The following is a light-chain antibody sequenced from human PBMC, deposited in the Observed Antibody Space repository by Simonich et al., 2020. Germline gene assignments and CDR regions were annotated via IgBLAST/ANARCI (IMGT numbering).Light chain of an antibody. V-gene: IGLV8-61*01. CDR1: SGSVSPSYY. Sequence: QTVVTQEPSFSVSPGGTVTLTCGLSSGSVSPSYYPSWYQQTPGQAPLTLIYSTNTRSSGVPDRFSGSILGNKAALTITGAQADDESDYYCVLYMGSGIWVFGGGTKLTVL. CDR3: VLYMGSGIWV. J-gene: IGLJ3*02. CDR2: STN.